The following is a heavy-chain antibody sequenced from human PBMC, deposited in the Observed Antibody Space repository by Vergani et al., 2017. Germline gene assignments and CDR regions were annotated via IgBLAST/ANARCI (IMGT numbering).Heavy chain of an antibody. J-gene: IGHJ6*02. V-gene: IGHV1-69*13. Sequence: QVQLVQSGAEVKKPGSSVKVSCKASGGTFSSYAISWVRQAPGQGLEWMGRIIPIFGTANYAQKCQGRVTITADDSTSTAYMELSSLRSEDTAVYYCARDLAAAGTEYYYYYGMDVWGQGTTVTVSS. CDR2: IIPIFGTA. CDR3: ARDLAAAGTEYYYYYGMDV. CDR1: GGTFSSYA. D-gene: IGHD6-13*01.